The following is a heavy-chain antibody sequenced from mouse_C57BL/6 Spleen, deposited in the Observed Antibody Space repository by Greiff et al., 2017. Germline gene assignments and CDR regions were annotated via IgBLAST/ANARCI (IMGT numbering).Heavy chain of an antibody. Sequence: EVQLQQSGPELVKPGASVKIPCKASGYTFTDYNMDWVKQSHGKSLEWIGDINPNNGGTIYNQKFKGKATLTVDKSSSTAYMQLSSLTSEDSAVYYCARGGAGTYYSDYWGQGTTLTVSS. D-gene: IGHD5-1*01. J-gene: IGHJ2*01. V-gene: IGHV1-18*01. CDR2: INPNNGGT. CDR3: ARGGAGTYYSDY. CDR1: GYTFTDYN.